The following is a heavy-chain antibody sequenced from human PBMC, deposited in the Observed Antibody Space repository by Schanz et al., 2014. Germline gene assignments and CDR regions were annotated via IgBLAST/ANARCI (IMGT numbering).Heavy chain of an antibody. J-gene: IGHJ4*02. CDR3: ARGRGFYDY. CDR2: ISAYNGNT. D-gene: IGHD3-10*01. Sequence: QVQFVQSGAEVKKPGASVKVSCKASGYTFTSYGINWVRQAPGQGLEWMGWISAYNGNTNYALKLQGRVTMTTDTSTNTAYMELSSLTSEDTAVHYCARGRGFYDYWGQGPLVTVSS. CDR1: GYTFTSYG. V-gene: IGHV1-18*01.